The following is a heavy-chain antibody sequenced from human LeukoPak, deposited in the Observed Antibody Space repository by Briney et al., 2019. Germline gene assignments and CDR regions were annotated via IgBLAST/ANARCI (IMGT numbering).Heavy chain of an antibody. CDR3: ARGRPHGNDY. Sequence: QPGGSLRLSCAASGFTLSGYSMNWVRQAPGKGLEWVSYISSSSSTIYYADSVKGRFAISRDNAKNTLYLQMNSLRVEDTAVYYCARGRPHGNDYWGQGTLVTVSS. CDR2: ISSSSSTI. D-gene: IGHD4-23*01. J-gene: IGHJ4*02. CDR1: GFTLSGYS. V-gene: IGHV3-48*04.